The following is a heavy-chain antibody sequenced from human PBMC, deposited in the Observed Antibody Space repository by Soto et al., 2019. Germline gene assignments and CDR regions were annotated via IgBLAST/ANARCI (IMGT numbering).Heavy chain of an antibody. D-gene: IGHD6-13*01. V-gene: IGHV4-30-2*01. CDR3: ARGGSSWPIDY. J-gene: IGHJ4*02. Sequence: QLQLQESGSGLVKPSQTLSLTCAVSGGPISSGGYSWSWIRQPPGKGREWIGYIYHSGSTYYNPSLKSRVTISVDRSKNQFSLKLSSVTAADTAVYYCARGGSSWPIDYWGQGTLVTVSS. CDR2: IYHSGST. CDR1: GGPISSGGYS.